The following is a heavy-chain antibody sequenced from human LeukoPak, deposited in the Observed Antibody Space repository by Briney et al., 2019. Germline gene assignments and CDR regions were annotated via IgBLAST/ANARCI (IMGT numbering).Heavy chain of an antibody. D-gene: IGHD1-7*01. CDR2: IYHSGTT. V-gene: IGHV4-30-2*03. CDR3: ATRNWNYGHFDY. CDR1: GGSISSGGYS. J-gene: IGHJ4*02. Sequence: SETLSLTCAVSGGSISSGGYSWSWIRQPPGKGLEWIGYIYHSGTTHYNPSLKSRVTISLDTSKNQLSLRLNSVTAADTAVYYCATRNWNYGHFDYWGQGTLVTVSS.